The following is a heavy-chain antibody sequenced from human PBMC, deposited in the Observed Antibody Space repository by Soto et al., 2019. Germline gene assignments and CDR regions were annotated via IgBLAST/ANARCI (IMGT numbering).Heavy chain of an antibody. CDR1: GATFSSYA. J-gene: IGHJ4*02. D-gene: IGHD5-12*01. CDR3: VRVVAIPGYPDN. V-gene: IGHV1-69*05. Sequence: SVKVSCKTSGATFSSYAITWVRQAPGQGLEWMGGIVPTVDTSTYAQKFQGRVTITTDKFTNTVYMELSSLRSDDTAVYYCVRVVAIPGYPDNWGQGTLVTVSS. CDR2: IVPTVDTS.